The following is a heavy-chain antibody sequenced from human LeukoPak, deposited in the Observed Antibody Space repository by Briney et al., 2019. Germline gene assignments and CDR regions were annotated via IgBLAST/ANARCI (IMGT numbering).Heavy chain of an antibody. V-gene: IGHV3-48*03. CDR3: ARVGGYCSGGSCLFY. CDR2: ISSSSSTI. CDR1: GFTFSSYE. Sequence: GGSLRLSCAASGFTFSSYEMNWVRQAPGEWLEWVSHISSSSSTIYYAYSVKGRFTISRDNAKNSLYLQMNSLRAEDTAVYYCARVGGYCSGGSCLFYWGQGTLVTVSS. D-gene: IGHD2-15*01. J-gene: IGHJ4*02.